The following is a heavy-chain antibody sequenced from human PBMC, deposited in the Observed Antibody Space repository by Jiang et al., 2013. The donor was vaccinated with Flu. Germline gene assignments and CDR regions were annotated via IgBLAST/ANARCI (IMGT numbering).Heavy chain of an antibody. V-gene: IGHV4-59*01. D-gene: IGHD7-27*01. CDR1: GASIKSSY. CDR3: AKNGDITSPGFRY. CDR2: INHTGSA. Sequence: GSGLVKPSETVSLSCLVSGASIKSSYWSWIRQPPGKGLEWIGYINHTGSANYDPSLNGRLTMSVDTSNNQFSLKLTSVTAADTAVYYCAKNGDITSPGFRYWGQGTLVTVSS. J-gene: IGHJ4*02.